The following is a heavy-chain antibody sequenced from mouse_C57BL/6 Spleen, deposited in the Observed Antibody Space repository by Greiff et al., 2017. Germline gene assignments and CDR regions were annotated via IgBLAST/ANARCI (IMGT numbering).Heavy chain of an antibody. CDR3: ARIYYDYDGGSYYAMDY. D-gene: IGHD2-4*01. CDR1: GFTFSDYY. CDR2: INYDGSST. Sequence: EVKLMESEGGLVQPGSSMKLSCTASGFTFSDYYMAWVRQVPEKGLEWVANINYDGSSTYYLDSLKSRFIISRDNAKNILYLQMSSLKSEDTATYYCARIYYDYDGGSYYAMDYWGQGTSVTVSS. V-gene: IGHV5-16*01. J-gene: IGHJ4*01.